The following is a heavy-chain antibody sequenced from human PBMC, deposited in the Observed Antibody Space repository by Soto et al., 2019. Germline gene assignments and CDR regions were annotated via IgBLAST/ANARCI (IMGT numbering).Heavy chain of an antibody. Sequence: ASVKVSCKASGYTFTSYYMHWVRQAPGQGLEWMGIINPSGGSTSYAQKFQGRVTMTRDTSTSTVYMELSSLRSEDTAVYYCVRRVETNDAFDIWGQGTMVTVSS. CDR2: INPSGGST. CDR1: GYTFTSYY. D-gene: IGHD2-15*01. J-gene: IGHJ3*02. V-gene: IGHV1-46*01. CDR3: VRRVETNDAFDI.